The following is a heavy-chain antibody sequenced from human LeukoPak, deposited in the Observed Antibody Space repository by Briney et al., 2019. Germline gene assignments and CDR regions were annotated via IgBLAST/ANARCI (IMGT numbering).Heavy chain of an antibody. CDR2: IYYSGST. Sequence: SETLSLTCTVSGGSISSYYWSWIRQPPGKGLEWIGYIYYSGSTNYNPSLKSRVTISVDTSKNQFSLKLSSVTAAGTAVYYCARDNPWCSGGSCYRTDAFDIWGQGTMVTVSS. V-gene: IGHV4-59*01. D-gene: IGHD2-15*01. CDR3: ARDNPWCSGGSCYRTDAFDI. J-gene: IGHJ3*02. CDR1: GGSISSYY.